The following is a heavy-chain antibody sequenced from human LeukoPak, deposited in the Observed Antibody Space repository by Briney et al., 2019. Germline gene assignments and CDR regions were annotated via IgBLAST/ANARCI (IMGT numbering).Heavy chain of an antibody. Sequence: GGSLRLSCAASGFTFDDYAMHWVRQAPGKGLEWVSGISWNSGSIGYADSVKGRFTISRDNAKNSLYLQMNSLRVEDMALYYCAKDMNGGYCSSTSCQENREVIFDYWGQGTLVNVSS. D-gene: IGHD2-2*01. V-gene: IGHV3-9*03. CDR3: AKDMNGGYCSSTSCQENREVIFDY. J-gene: IGHJ4*02. CDR1: GFTFDDYA. CDR2: ISWNSGSI.